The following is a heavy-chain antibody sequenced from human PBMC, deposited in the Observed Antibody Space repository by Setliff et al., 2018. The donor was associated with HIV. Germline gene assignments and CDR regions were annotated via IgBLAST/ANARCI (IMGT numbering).Heavy chain of an antibody. Sequence: PSETLSLTCTVSGGSISSGGYYWSWIRQHPGRGLEWIGYIYYSGNTYYNPSLKSRLTISVDTSKNHFSLKLSSVTAADTAVYYCARALCSSASCYGGGDAFDIWGQGTMVTVSS. CDR3: ARALCSSASCYGGGDAFDI. V-gene: IGHV4-31*03. CDR2: IYYSGNT. J-gene: IGHJ3*02. CDR1: GGSISSGGYY. D-gene: IGHD2-2*01.